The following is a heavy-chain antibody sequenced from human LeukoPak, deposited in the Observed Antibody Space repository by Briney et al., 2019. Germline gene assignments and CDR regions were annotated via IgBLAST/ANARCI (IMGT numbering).Heavy chain of an antibody. CDR3: ARARGSCSGANCYGYWYFDL. J-gene: IGHJ2*01. CDR2: IYSGGST. D-gene: IGHD2-15*01. V-gene: IGHV3-66*01. Sequence: PGGSLRLSCAASGLTVSTTYMSWVRQAPGKGLEWVSIIYSGGSTYYADSVKGRFTISRDNSKNTLSLQLNSLGADDTGVYYCARARGSCSGANCYGYWYFDLWGRGTLVTVSS. CDR1: GLTVSTTY.